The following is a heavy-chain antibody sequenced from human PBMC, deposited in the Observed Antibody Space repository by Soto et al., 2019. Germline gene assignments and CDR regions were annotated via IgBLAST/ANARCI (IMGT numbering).Heavy chain of an antibody. J-gene: IGHJ4*02. CDR1: GFTFSVYK. Sequence: GGSLRLSCSTSGFTFSVYKIHWVRQAPGKGLEYVSGISNQGDTTYYADSVKGRFTISRDNSKNTLYCQMSSLRPEDTAVYYCAAAKLLPFEYWGQGTQVPVSS. CDR3: AAAKLLPFEY. V-gene: IGHV3-64D*06. D-gene: IGHD3-22*01. CDR2: ISNQGDTT.